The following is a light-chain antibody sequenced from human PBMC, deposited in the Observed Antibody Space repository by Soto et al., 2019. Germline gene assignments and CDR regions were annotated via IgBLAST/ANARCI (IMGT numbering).Light chain of an antibody. CDR1: QTISSW. J-gene: IGKJ1*01. Sequence: EIQMTKSPSTLSGTEGDRVTITCGASQTISSWLAWYQQKPGKAPKLLIYKASTLKSGVPSRFSGSGSGTEFTLTISSLQPDDFATYYCQHYNSYSEAFAQGT. CDR2: KAS. V-gene: IGKV1-5*03. CDR3: QHYNSYSEA.